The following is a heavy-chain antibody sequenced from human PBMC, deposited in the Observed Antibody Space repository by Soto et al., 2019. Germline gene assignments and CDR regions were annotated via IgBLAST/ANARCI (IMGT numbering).Heavy chain of an antibody. CDR1: GFTVSSNY. Sequence: GGPLRLSCAASGFTVSSNYMSWVRQAPGKGLEWVSVIYSGGSTYYADSVKGRFTISRDNSKNTLYLQMNSLRAEDTAVYYCARDRHGINWFDPWGQGTLVTVSS. J-gene: IGHJ5*02. CDR3: ARDRHGINWFDP. V-gene: IGHV3-53*01. D-gene: IGHD2-21*01. CDR2: IYSGGST.